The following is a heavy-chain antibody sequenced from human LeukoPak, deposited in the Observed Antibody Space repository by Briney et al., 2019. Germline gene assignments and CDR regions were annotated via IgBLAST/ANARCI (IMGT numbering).Heavy chain of an antibody. CDR3: ARDGSLPDY. CDR1: EFTFRNHW. V-gene: IGHV3-74*01. Sequence: GGSLRLSCAAPEFTFRNHWMHWVRQAPGKGLVWVSYINADGSTTTYADHVKGRFTISRDNAKNTLYLQMNSLRVEDTAVYYCARDGSLPDYWGQGTLVTVSS. J-gene: IGHJ4*02. CDR2: INADGSTT.